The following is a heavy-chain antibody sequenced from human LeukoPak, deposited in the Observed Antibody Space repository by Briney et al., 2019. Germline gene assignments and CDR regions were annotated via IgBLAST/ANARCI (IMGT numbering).Heavy chain of an antibody. CDR1: GFTFSSYA. CDR2: ISGSGGST. V-gene: IGHV3-23*01. D-gene: IGHD2-2*02. Sequence: PGGSLRLSCAASGFTFSSYAMSWGRQAPGKGLEWVSAISGSGGSTYYADPVKGRFTISRDNSKNTLYLQMTSLRAEDTAVYYCAPAPQYQLLYEGHYFDYWGQGTLVTVSS. CDR3: APAPQYQLLYEGHYFDY. J-gene: IGHJ4*02.